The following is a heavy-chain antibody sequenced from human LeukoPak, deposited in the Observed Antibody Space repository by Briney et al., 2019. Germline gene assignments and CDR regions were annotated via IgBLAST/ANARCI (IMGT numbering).Heavy chain of an antibody. CDR2: IYYSGST. Sequence: SETLSLTCTVSGGSISSSSYYWGWIRQPPGKGLEWIGSIYYSGSTYYNPSLKSRVTISVDTSKNQFSLKLSSVTAADTAVYYCASFKIIMVRGVIGDWGQGTLVTVSS. D-gene: IGHD3-10*01. V-gene: IGHV4-39*01. J-gene: IGHJ4*02. CDR3: ASFKIIMVRGVIGD. CDR1: GGSISSSSYY.